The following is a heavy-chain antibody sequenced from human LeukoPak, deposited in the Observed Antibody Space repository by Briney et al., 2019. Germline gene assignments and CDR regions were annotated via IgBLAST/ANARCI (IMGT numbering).Heavy chain of an antibody. CDR2: ISGSGGST. Sequence: PGGSLRLSCAASGFTFSNYAMSWVRQAPGKGLEWVSAISGSGGSTYYADSVKGRFTISRDNSKNTLYLQMNNLRAEDTAVYYCAKLKQWLVYYFDYWGQGTLVTVSS. J-gene: IGHJ4*02. V-gene: IGHV3-23*01. CDR1: GFTFSNYA. CDR3: AKLKQWLVYYFDY. D-gene: IGHD6-19*01.